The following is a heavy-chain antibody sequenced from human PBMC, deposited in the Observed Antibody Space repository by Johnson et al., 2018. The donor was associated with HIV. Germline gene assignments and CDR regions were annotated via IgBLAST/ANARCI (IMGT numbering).Heavy chain of an antibody. J-gene: IGHJ3*02. D-gene: IGHD2-21*01. CDR1: GLTFSDYD. V-gene: IGHV3-11*04. CDR2: ISGTGGTT. CDR3: ARDTGGGEPYDI. Sequence: VQFVESGGGLVKPGGSLRLSCAASGLTFSDYDMSWIRQAPGKGLEWVSAISGTGGTTYYADSVKGRFTISRDNSKNTLYLQMNSLRAEDTAVYYCARDTGGGEPYDIWGQGTMVTVSS.